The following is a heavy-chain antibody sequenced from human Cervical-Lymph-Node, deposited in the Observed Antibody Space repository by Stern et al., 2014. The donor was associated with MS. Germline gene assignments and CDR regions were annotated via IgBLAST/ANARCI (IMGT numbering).Heavy chain of an antibody. Sequence: VQLVESGGGVVQPGRSLRLSCAASGFTFSNYGMHWVRQAPGKGLEWVAFTSFDGNSKYFADSVRGRFTISRDNSNNTLFLHMNSLRPEDTAVYFGAKDVFPAYSTSWGDYWGQGTLVTVSS. D-gene: IGHD2-2*01. CDR1: GFTFSNYG. V-gene: IGHV3-30*18. CDR2: TSFDGNSK. J-gene: IGHJ4*02. CDR3: AKDVFPAYSTSWGDY.